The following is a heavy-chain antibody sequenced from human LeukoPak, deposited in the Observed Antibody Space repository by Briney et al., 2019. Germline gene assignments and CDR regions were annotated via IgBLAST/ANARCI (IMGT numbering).Heavy chain of an antibody. D-gene: IGHD3-3*01. CDR2: ISGSGGST. CDR1: GGSISSGDYY. J-gene: IGHJ4*02. Sequence: PSETLSLTCTVSGGSISSGDYYWSWIRQPPGTGLEWVSAISGSGGSTYYADSVKGRFTISRDNSKNTLYLQMNSLRAEDTAVYYCAKVLSPSYYDFWSGYPLDYWGQGTLVTVSS. V-gene: IGHV3-23*01. CDR3: AKVLSPSYYDFWSGYPLDY.